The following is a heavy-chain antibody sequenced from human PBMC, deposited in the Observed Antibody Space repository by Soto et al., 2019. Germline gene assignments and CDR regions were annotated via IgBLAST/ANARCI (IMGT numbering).Heavy chain of an antibody. J-gene: IGHJ6*02. CDR1: GGSISSYY. D-gene: IGHD3-3*01. Sequence: SETLSLTCTVSGGSISSYYWSWIRQPPGKGLEWIGYIYYSGSTNYNPSLKSRVTISVDTSKNQFSLKLSSVTAADTAVYYCARDHGYYDFWSGYLTGPLYYYYGMDVWGQGTTVTVSS. CDR2: IYYSGST. CDR3: ARDHGYYDFWSGYLTGPLYYYYGMDV. V-gene: IGHV4-59*01.